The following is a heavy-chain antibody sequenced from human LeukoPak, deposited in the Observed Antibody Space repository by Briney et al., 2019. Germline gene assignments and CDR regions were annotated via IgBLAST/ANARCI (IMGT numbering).Heavy chain of an antibody. D-gene: IGHD5-18*01. Sequence: SETLSLTCTVSGGSISSYYWSWIRQPPGKGLEWIGSIYYSGSTYYNPSLKSRVTISVDTSKNQFSLKLSSVTAADTAVYYCARRETRGYSYGTLGYWGQGTLVTVSS. CDR1: GGSISSYY. J-gene: IGHJ4*02. V-gene: IGHV4-59*05. CDR3: ARRETRGYSYGTLGY. CDR2: IYYSGST.